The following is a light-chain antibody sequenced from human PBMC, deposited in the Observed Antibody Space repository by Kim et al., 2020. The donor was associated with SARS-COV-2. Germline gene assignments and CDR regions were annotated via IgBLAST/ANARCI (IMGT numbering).Light chain of an antibody. CDR3: QQYDNLAIFT. Sequence: SVGDRVTITCQASQDISNYLNWYQQKPGKAPKLLIYDASNLETGVPSRFSGSGSGTDFTFTISSLQPEDIVTYYCQQYDNLAIFTFGPGTKVDIK. J-gene: IGKJ3*01. CDR1: QDISNY. V-gene: IGKV1-33*01. CDR2: DAS.